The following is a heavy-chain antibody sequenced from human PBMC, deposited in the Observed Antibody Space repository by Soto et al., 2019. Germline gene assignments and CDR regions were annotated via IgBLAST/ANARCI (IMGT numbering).Heavy chain of an antibody. Sequence: GGSRRLSCAASGFTFSSYGMHWVRQAPGKGLEWVAVISYDGSNKYYADSVKGRFTISRDNSKNTLYLQMNSLRAEDTAVYYCANLDYYDKQWGAFAIWGQGTMVTVSS. CDR2: ISYDGSNK. J-gene: IGHJ3*02. CDR3: ANLDYYDKQWGAFAI. D-gene: IGHD3-22*01. CDR1: GFTFSSYG. V-gene: IGHV3-30*18.